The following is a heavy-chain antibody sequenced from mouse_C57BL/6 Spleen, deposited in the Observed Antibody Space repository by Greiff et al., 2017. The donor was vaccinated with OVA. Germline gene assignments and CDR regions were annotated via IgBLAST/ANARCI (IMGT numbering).Heavy chain of an antibody. Sequence: VQLKESVAELVRPGASVKLSCTASGFNIKNTYMHWVKQRPEQGLEWIGRIDPANGNTKYAPKFQGKATITADTSSNTAYLQLSSLTSEDTAIYYCARGPIYYYGSSQPYYFDYWGQGTTLTVSS. D-gene: IGHD1-1*01. CDR3: ARGPIYYYGSSQPYYFDY. J-gene: IGHJ2*01. V-gene: IGHV14-3*01. CDR1: GFNIKNTY. CDR2: IDPANGNT.